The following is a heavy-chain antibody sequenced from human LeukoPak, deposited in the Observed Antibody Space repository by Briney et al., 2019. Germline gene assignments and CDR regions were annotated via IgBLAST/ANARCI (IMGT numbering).Heavy chain of an antibody. J-gene: IGHJ3*02. V-gene: IGHV4-61*02. D-gene: IGHD3-22*01. CDR3: ARLWSVVVPSHAFDI. CDR2: IYSNGDT. CDR1: GVYITNGLYF. Sequence: SETLSLTCTVSGVYITNGLYFWNWIRQPAGKGLEWIGRIYSNGDTNYNPSLKSRVTISVDTSKNQFSLKLSSVTAADTAVYYCARLWSVVVPSHAFDIWGQGTMVTVSS.